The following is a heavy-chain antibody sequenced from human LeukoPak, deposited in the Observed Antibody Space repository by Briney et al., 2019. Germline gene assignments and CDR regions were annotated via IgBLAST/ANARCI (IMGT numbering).Heavy chain of an antibody. CDR3: ARATYYYDSSGYYYVPDAFDI. CDR2: IIPILGIA. J-gene: IGHJ3*02. CDR1: GGTFSSYT. Sequence: SVKVSCKASGGTFSSYTISWVRQAPGQGLEWMGRIIPILGIANYAQKFQGRVTITADKSTSTAYMELSSLRSEDTAVYYCARATYYYDSSGYYYVPDAFDIWGQGTMVTVSS. V-gene: IGHV1-69*02. D-gene: IGHD3-22*01.